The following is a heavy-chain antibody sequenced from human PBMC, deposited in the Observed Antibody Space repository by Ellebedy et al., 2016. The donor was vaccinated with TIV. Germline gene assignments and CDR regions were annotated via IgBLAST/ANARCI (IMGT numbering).Heavy chain of an antibody. V-gene: IGHV1-69*02. J-gene: IGHJ3*01. CDR2: IIPFFGIT. CDR3: ARNSDIIQVPSAYASSFDV. CDR1: GGTFSRYP. Sequence: SVKVSCKASGGTFSRYPISWLRQAPGQGLEWLGRIIPFFGITDYAQELQDRVTITADKSKSTAYMELSSLRSYDTALYFCARNSDIIQVPSAYASSFDVWGQGTMVTVSS. D-gene: IGHD2-8*01.